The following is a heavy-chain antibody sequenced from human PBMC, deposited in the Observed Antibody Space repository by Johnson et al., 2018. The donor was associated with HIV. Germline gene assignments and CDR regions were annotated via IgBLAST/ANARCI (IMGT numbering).Heavy chain of an antibody. V-gene: IGHV3-30*03. CDR2: ISYDGSNK. D-gene: IGHD2-15*01. CDR1: ELTFSNYD. J-gene: IGHJ3*01. CDR3: ARGGDCSGGRCYLHDAFDV. Sequence: QVQLVESGGGVVQPGRSLRLSCAASELTFSNYDMHWVRQAPGKGLEWVAVISYDGSNKYYADFVKGRFTISSDNSKNTLSLQLNSLRPEDTAVYYCARGGDCSGGRCYLHDAFDVWGQGTMVTVSS.